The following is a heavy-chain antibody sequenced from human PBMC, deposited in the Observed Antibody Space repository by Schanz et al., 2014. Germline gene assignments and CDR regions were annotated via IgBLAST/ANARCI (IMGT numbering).Heavy chain of an antibody. CDR1: GFTLSSYW. Sequence: EVKLVESGGGAVRPGGSLRLSCAASGFTLSSYWMHWVRQVPGKGLEWVSCTNGDGTNAKYADSVKGRFTISRDNAKKTLSLQMISLRAEDTAVYYCAKQIHYDILTVTRNWGQGTLVTVSS. V-gene: IGHV3-74*01. D-gene: IGHD3-9*01. J-gene: IGHJ4*02. CDR3: AKQIHYDILTVTRN. CDR2: TNGDGTNA.